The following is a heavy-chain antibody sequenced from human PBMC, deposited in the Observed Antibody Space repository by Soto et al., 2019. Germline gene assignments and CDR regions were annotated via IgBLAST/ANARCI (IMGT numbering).Heavy chain of an antibody. Sequence: QVQLVQSGAEVKKPGSAVRVSCTDSGGTFSTYSMFWVRQAPGQGLEWMGRIIPMLGIANYAQKFQGRVTITADKSTGTAYMELSSLRSEDTALYYCTIGSWSGAVFDIWGQGTMVTVSS. J-gene: IGHJ3*02. CDR3: TIGSWSGAVFDI. CDR2: IIPMLGIA. CDR1: GGTFSTYS. V-gene: IGHV1-69*02. D-gene: IGHD6-19*01.